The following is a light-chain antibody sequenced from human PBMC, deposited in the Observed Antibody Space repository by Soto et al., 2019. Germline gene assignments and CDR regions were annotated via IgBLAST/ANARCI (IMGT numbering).Light chain of an antibody. Sequence: EIVMTQSPATLSFSXGXXAXXXXRASHSVDSNLAWYQQKPGQAPRLLIFGASTRATGIPTRFSGGGSGTDFTLTISSLQSEDFGLYFCQQYDKWPLTFGGGTKVDIK. CDR3: QQYDKWPLT. CDR2: GAS. J-gene: IGKJ4*01. V-gene: IGKV3D-15*01. CDR1: HSVDSN.